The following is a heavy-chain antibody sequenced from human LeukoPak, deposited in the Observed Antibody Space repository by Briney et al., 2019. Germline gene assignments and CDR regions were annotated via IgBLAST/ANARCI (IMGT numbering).Heavy chain of an antibody. CDR3: AKVNY. CDR2: ISYDGSNK. Sequence: GRSLRLSCAASGFTFSSYGMHWVRQAPGKGLEWVAVISYDGSNKYYADSVKGRFTISRDNSKNTLHLQMNSLRAEDTAVYYCAKVNYWGQGTLVTVSS. V-gene: IGHV3-30*18. CDR1: GFTFSSYG. J-gene: IGHJ4*02.